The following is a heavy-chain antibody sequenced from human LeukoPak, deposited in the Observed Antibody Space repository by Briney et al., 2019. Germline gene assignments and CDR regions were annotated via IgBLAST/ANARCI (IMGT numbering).Heavy chain of an antibody. J-gene: IGHJ4*02. CDR1: GFTFSSYG. V-gene: IGHV3-23*01. CDR2: TTTSGATT. CDR3: AIMHGYYDGSGYWVQ. Sequence: PGGSLRLSCAASGFTFSSYGMSWVRQAPGKGLEWVSFTTTSGATTSYADSVKGRFTISRDNPRNTLYMQMNSLRDEDTALYYCAIMHGYYDGSGYWVQWGQGTLVTVSS. D-gene: IGHD3-22*01.